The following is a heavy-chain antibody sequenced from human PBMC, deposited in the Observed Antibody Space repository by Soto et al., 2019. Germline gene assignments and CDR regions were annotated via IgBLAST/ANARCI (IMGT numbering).Heavy chain of an antibody. J-gene: IGHJ2*01. CDR1: VGSISNSIYY. CDR2: IYYTEST. D-gene: IGHD4-17*01. CDR3: ARITEKSDYDHYYRKDWYFEL. V-gene: IGHV4-39*01. Sequence: SETLSLTCTFSVGSISNSIYYWGWIRQPPWKGLEWIGNIYYTESTYYNPSLKSRLTISLDTSKNQFSLKLSSVTAADTAVYYCARITEKSDYDHYYRKDWYFELWGRATLVIVS.